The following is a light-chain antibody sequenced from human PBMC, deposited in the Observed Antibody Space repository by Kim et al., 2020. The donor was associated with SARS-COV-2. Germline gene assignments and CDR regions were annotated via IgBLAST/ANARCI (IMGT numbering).Light chain of an antibody. V-gene: IGLV1-44*01. J-gene: IGLJ2*01. Sequence: QSVLTQPPSASGTPGQRVAISCSGSSSNIAGNAVNLYQQVPGAAPKLLIHSNDQRPSGVPDRFSGSKSGTSASLAISGLQSEDEADYYCAVWDDSLIGVVFGGGTQLTVL. CDR3: AVWDDSLIGVV. CDR1: SSNIAGNA. CDR2: SND.